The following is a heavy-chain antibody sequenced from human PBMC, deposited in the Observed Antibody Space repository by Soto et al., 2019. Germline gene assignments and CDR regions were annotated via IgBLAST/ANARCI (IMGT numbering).Heavy chain of an antibody. V-gene: IGHV3-48*01. D-gene: IGHD3-22*01. CDR2: ISSSSSTI. CDR3: ARGGYDTCDY. Sequence: EVQLVESGGGLVQPGGSLRLSCAASGFTFSSYSMNWVRQAPGKGLEWVSYISSSSSTIYYADPVKGRFTISRDNAKNSLYLQMNSLRAEDTAVYYCARGGYDTCDYWGQGTLVTVSS. J-gene: IGHJ4*02. CDR1: GFTFSSYS.